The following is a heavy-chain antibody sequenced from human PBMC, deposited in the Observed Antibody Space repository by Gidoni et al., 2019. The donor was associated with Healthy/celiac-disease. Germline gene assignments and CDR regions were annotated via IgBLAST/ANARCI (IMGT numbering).Heavy chain of an antibody. CDR2: IYYSGST. CDR1: GGSISSYY. D-gene: IGHD3-9*01. CDR3: ARLARYFDWLPHFDY. J-gene: IGHJ4*02. V-gene: IGHV4-59*08. Sequence: QVQLQESGPGLVKPSETLSLTCTVSGGSISSYYWSWIRQPPGKGLEWIGYIYYSGSTNYNPSLKSRVTISVDTSKHQFSLKLSSVTAADTAVYYCARLARYFDWLPHFDYWGQGTLVTVSS.